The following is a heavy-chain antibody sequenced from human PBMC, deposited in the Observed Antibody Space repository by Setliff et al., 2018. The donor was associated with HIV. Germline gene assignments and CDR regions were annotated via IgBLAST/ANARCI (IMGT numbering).Heavy chain of an antibody. D-gene: IGHD3-10*01. CDR3: ARSIYGSGTYPLDV. CDR1: GNSFSGYH. Sequence: SETLSLTCNYSGNSFSGYHWNWIRQPAGKGLEWLGRIYYTGSTEYNPSLKSRLTMSMDTSKDQFSLRLVSLTTADMAVYYCARSIYGSGTYPLDVWGPGTLVTVSS. V-gene: IGHV4-4*07. CDR2: IYYTGST. J-gene: IGHJ4*02.